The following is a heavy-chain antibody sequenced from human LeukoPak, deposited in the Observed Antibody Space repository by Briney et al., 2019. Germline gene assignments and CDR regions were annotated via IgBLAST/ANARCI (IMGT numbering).Heavy chain of an antibody. V-gene: IGHV4-59*08. D-gene: IGHD6-19*01. Sequence: SETLSLTCTVSGGSLSTYYWSWIRQPPGKGLEWLGFIYHSGSTTYNPSLRSRVTISLDTSKNQISLKLSSVTAADTAVYYCARAARSGWTNDYWGQGTLVTVSS. J-gene: IGHJ4*02. CDR3: ARAARSGWTNDY. CDR2: IYHSGST. CDR1: GGSLSTYY.